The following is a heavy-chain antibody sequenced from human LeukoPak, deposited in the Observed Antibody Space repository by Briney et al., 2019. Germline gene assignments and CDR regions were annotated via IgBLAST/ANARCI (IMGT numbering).Heavy chain of an antibody. J-gene: IGHJ5*02. D-gene: IGHD3-22*01. V-gene: IGHV3-30*04. CDR2: ISYDGSNE. Sequence: GGSLRLSCAASGFTFSSYVMHWVRQAPGKGLEWVAIISYDGSNEYYADSVKGRFTISRDNAKNSLYLQMNSLRAEDTAVYYCARDGNHDSSGYYYRFSRWFDPWGQGTLVTVSS. CDR3: ARDGNHDSSGYYYRFSRWFDP. CDR1: GFTFSSYV.